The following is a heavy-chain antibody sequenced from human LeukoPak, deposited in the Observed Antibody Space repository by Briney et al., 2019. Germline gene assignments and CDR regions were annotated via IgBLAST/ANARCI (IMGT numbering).Heavy chain of an antibody. V-gene: IGHV3-30*18. J-gene: IGHJ4*02. Sequence: GGSLTFSCAASGFTFSSYGMHWLRQAPGKGLVGGAVISYDGSNKYYTDSVKVRFTISRDNSKNTLYLQINSLRAEERAVYYCAKDLIAYSYGHAGRSNFDYWGQGNLVTVSS. CDR2: ISYDGSNK. CDR3: AKDLIAYSYGHAGRSNFDY. D-gene: IGHD5-18*01. CDR1: GFTFSSYG.